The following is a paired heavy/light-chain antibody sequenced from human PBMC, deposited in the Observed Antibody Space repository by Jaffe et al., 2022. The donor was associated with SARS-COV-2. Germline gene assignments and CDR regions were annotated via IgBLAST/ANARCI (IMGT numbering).Light chain of an antibody. Sequence: DVVMTQSPLSLPVTLGQPASISCRSSQSLVYSDGNTYLNWFQQRPGQSPRRLIYKVSNRDSGVPDRFSGSGSGTDFTLKISRVEAEDVGVYYCMQGTHWPPRWTFGQGTKVEIK. CDR3: MQGTHWPPRWT. V-gene: IGKV2-30*01. CDR1: QSLVYSDGNTY. CDR2: KVS. J-gene: IGKJ1*01.
Heavy chain of an antibody. CDR3: ARDSMVRGVIRTMEGRH. V-gene: IGHV1-3*01. CDR2: INAGNGNT. Sequence: QVQLVQSGAEVKKPGASVKVSCKASGYTFTSYAMHWVRQAPGQRLEWMGWINAGNGNTKYSQKFQGRVTITRDTSASTAYMELSSLRSEDTAVYYCARDSMVRGVIRTMEGRHWGQGTLVTVSS. CDR1: GYTFTSYA. D-gene: IGHD3-10*01. J-gene: IGHJ4*02.